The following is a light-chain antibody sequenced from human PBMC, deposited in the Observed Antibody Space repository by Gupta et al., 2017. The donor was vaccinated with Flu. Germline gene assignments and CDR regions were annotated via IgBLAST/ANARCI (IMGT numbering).Light chain of an antibody. CDR3: QAWNSSTWV. CDR1: KLGHKY. CDR2: QDT. V-gene: IGLV3-1*01. J-gene: IGLJ3*02. Sequence: SYELTQPPSVSVSPGQTASITCAGDKLGHKYACWYQQKPGQYPVLVSYQDTKRPSGIPDRFSGATSATKAHMIIGGTQAVEDYYEYCQAWNSSTWVFGGGTKLTVL.